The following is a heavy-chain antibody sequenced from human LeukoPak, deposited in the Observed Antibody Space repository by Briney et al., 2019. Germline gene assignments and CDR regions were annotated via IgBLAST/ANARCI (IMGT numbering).Heavy chain of an antibody. Sequence: ASVKVSCKASGYTFTSYGISWVRQAPGQGLEWMGWISAYNGNTNYAQKLQGRVTMTTDTSTSTAYMELRSLRSDDTAVYYCARDIGVATILGDYYMDVWGKGTTVTVSS. CDR3: ARDIGVATILGDYYMDV. V-gene: IGHV1-18*01. CDR1: GYTFTSYG. CDR2: ISAYNGNT. D-gene: IGHD5-12*01. J-gene: IGHJ6*03.